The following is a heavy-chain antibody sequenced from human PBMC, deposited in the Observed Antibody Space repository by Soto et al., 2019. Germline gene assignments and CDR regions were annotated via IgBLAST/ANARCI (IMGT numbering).Heavy chain of an antibody. CDR2: IYYSGST. CDR3: ASYYDYGDYYFDY. D-gene: IGHD4-17*01. Sequence: QLQLQESGPGLVKPSETLSLTCAVSGGSISSSSYYWGWIRQPPGKGLEWIGSIYYSGSTYYNPSLKSRVTIYADTSKNQFSLKLSYVTAADPAVYSCASYYDYGDYYFDYWGQGTLVTVSS. CDR1: GGSISSSSYY. V-gene: IGHV4-39*01. J-gene: IGHJ4*02.